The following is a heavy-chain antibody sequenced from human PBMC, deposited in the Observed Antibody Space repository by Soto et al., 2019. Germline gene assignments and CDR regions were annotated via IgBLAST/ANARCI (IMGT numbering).Heavy chain of an antibody. J-gene: IGHJ6*02. CDR1: GGSISSGGYF. V-gene: IGHV4-30-2*01. CDR3: ARGDAGYYGMDV. Sequence: PSETLSLTCAVSGGSISSGGYFWNWVRQPPGKGLKWIGYSFHSGTTSYNPPLKSRVIISVDRSKNQFSLKLSSVTTADTAVYYCARGDAGYYGMDVWGQGTTVTGS. CDR2: SFHSGTT.